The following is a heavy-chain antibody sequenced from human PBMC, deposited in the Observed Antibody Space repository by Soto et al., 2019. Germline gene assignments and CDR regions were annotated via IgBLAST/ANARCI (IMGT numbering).Heavy chain of an antibody. D-gene: IGHD2-2*01. CDR2: IIPISGTA. J-gene: IGHJ6*02. Sequence: QVQLVQSGAEVKKPGSSVKVSCKASGGTFSSYAISWVRQAPGQGLEWMGGIIPISGTANYAQKFQGRVTITADESTSTAYMVLSSLRSEDTAVYYCARSQGSSTSLEIYYYYYYGMDVGGQGTTVTVSS. CDR1: GGTFSSYA. V-gene: IGHV1-69*01. CDR3: ARSQGSSTSLEIYYYYYYGMDV.